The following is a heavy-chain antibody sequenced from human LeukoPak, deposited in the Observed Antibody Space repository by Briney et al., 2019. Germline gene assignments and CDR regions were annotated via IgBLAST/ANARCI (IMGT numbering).Heavy chain of an antibody. CDR3: ARHEYELDP. CDR1: GGSISSSSYY. Sequence: PSETLSLTCTVSGGSISSSSYYWGWIRQPPGKGLEWIGSIYYSGSTYYNPSLKSRVTISVDTSKNQFSLKLSSVTAADTAVYYCARHEYELDPWGQGTLVTVSS. CDR2: IYYSGST. V-gene: IGHV4-39*01. D-gene: IGHD6-6*01. J-gene: IGHJ5*02.